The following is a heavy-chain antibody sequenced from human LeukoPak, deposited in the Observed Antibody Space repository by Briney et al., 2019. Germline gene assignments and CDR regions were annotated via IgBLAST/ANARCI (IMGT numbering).Heavy chain of an antibody. Sequence: GGSPRLSCAASGFTFSSYAMSWVRQAPGKGLEWVSAISGSGGSTYYADSVKGRFTISRDNSKNTLYLQMNSLRAEDTAVYYCAKDGQYSSSPRTRFDPWGQGTLVTVSS. V-gene: IGHV3-23*01. J-gene: IGHJ5*02. CDR1: GFTFSSYA. CDR3: AKDGQYSSSPRTRFDP. CDR2: ISGSGGST. D-gene: IGHD6-6*01.